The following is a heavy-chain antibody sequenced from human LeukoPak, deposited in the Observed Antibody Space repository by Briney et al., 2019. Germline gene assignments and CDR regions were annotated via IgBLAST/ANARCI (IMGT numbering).Heavy chain of an antibody. D-gene: IGHD2-2*01. CDR1: GYTFTGYH. J-gene: IGHJ4*02. Sequence: ASVKVSCKASGYTFTGYHMHWVRQAPGQGLEWMGRTNPNTGGTEYAQKFQGRVTMTRGTSISTAYMDLSRLRSDDTAVYYCARDYCSSTSCLFDYWGQGTLVTVSS. CDR2: TNPNTGGT. V-gene: IGHV1-2*06. CDR3: ARDYCSSTSCLFDY.